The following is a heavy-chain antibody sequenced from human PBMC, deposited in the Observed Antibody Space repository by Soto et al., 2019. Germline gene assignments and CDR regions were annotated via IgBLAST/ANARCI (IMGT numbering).Heavy chain of an antibody. J-gene: IGHJ4*02. V-gene: IGHV5-10-1*01. CDR1: GYSFAGYW. CDR2: IDPSDSQT. CDR3: ARQIYDSDTGPNFQYYFES. Sequence: GESLKISCKGSGYSFAGYWITWVRQKPGKGLEWMGRIDPSDSQTYYSPSFRGHVTISVTKSITTVFLQWSSLRASDTAMYYCARQIYDSDTGPNFQYYFESWGQGTPATVSS. D-gene: IGHD3-22*01.